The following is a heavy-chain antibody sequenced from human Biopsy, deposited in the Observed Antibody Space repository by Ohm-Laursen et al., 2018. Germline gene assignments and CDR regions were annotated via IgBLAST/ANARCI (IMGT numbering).Heavy chain of an antibody. J-gene: IGHJ4*02. CDR3: TRVRTFGGVIGGYYFDS. V-gene: IGHV4-31*01. CDR1: GGSINSGGHF. Sequence: TLSLTCSVSGGSINSGGHFWGWVRQSPGKGLEWIGYIYDNGDTYYNPSLMSLVSISADTSKNQVSLRLKSVTAADTAVYYCTRVRTFGGVIGGYYFDSWGQGILVTVSS. D-gene: IGHD3-16*02. CDR2: IYDNGDT.